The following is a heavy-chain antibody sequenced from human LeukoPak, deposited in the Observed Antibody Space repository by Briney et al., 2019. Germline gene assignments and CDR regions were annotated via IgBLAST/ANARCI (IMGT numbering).Heavy chain of an antibody. CDR1: GYSFTSYW. CDR3: ARSAYYDSSGYPN. D-gene: IGHD3-22*01. CDR2: IDPSDSYT. J-gene: IGHJ4*02. Sequence: GESLKISCKGSGYSFTSYWISWVRQMPGKGLEWMGRIDPSDSYTNYSPSFQGYVTISADKSISTAYLQWSSLKASDTAMYYCARSAYYDSSGYPNWGQGTLVTVSS. V-gene: IGHV5-10-1*01.